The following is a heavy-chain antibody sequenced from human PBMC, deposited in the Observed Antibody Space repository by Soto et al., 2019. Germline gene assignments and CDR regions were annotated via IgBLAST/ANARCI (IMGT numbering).Heavy chain of an antibody. J-gene: IGHJ6*02. Sequence: SVKVSCKASGGTFSSYAISWVRQAPGQGLEWMGGIIPIFGTANYAQKFQGRVTITADESTSTAYMELSSLRSEDTAVYYCGRTLGITYGTYYYYGMDVWGQGTTVTVSS. D-gene: IGHD3-10*01. CDR3: GRTLGITYGTYYYYGMDV. CDR2: IIPIFGTA. CDR1: GGTFSSYA. V-gene: IGHV1-69*13.